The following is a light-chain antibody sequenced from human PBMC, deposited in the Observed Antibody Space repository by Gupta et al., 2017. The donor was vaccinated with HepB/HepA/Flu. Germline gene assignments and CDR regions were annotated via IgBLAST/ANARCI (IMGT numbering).Light chain of an antibody. CDR1: SSDVGSYNL. J-gene: IGLJ2*01. CDR3: CSYAGSSTLV. V-gene: IGLV2-23*02. Sequence: GSPGQSINISCTGTSSDVGSYNLVSWYQQHPGKAPKLMIYEVSKRPSGVSNRFSGSKSGNTASLTISGLQAEDEADYYCCSYAGSSTLVFGGGTKLTVL. CDR2: EVS.